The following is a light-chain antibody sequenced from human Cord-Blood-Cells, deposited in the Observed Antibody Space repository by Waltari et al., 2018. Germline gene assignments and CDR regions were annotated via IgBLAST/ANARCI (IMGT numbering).Light chain of an antibody. Sequence: EIVLPPSPATLSSSPGERATLSCRASQSVSSYLAWYQQKPGQAPRLLIFDAANRATGIPARFSGSGSGTDFTLTISSLEPEDFAVYYCQQRSNWLLTFGGGTKVEIK. V-gene: IGKV3-11*01. CDR3: QQRSNWLLT. J-gene: IGKJ4*01. CDR1: QSVSSY. CDR2: DAA.